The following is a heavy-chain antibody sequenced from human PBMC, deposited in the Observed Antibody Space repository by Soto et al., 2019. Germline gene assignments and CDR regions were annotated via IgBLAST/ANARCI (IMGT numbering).Heavy chain of an antibody. CDR1: GFTFSSYG. J-gene: IGHJ6*02. Sequence: QVQLVESGGGVVQPGRSLRLSCAASGFTFSSYGMHWVRQAPGKGLEWVAVISYDGSNKYYADSVKGRFTISRDNSRSTLYLQMDSLRTEDTAVYYCAKDRPLFTMVRGVSMDVWGQGTTVTVSS. CDR2: ISYDGSNK. V-gene: IGHV3-30*18. CDR3: AKDRPLFTMVRGVSMDV. D-gene: IGHD3-10*01.